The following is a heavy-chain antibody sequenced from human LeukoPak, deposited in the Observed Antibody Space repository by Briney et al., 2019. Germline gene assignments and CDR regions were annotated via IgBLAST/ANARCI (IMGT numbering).Heavy chain of an antibody. CDR1: GYTFTSYY. J-gene: IGHJ4*02. V-gene: IGHV1-2*02. Sequence: ASVKVSCKASGYTFTSYYMHWVRQAPGQGLEWMGWINPNSGGTNYAQKFQGRVTMTRDTSISTAYMELSRLRSDDTAVYYCARSSIVGATTPGYWGQETLVTVSS. D-gene: IGHD1-26*01. CDR2: INPNSGGT. CDR3: ARSSIVGATTPGY.